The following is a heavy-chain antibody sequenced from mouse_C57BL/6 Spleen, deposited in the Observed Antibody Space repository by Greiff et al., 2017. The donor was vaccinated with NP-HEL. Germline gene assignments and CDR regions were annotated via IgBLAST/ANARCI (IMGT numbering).Heavy chain of an antibody. D-gene: IGHD2-3*01. J-gene: IGHJ4*01. CDR2: IYPGSGST. V-gene: IGHV1-55*01. CDR1: GYTFTSYW. Sequence: QVQLQQPGAELVKPGASVKMSCKASGYTFTSYWITWVKQRPGQGLEWIGDIYPGSGSTNYNEKCKSKATLTVDTSSSTAYMQLSSLTSEDSAVDYCARWLLEAGAMDYWGQGTSVTVSS. CDR3: ARWLLEAGAMDY.